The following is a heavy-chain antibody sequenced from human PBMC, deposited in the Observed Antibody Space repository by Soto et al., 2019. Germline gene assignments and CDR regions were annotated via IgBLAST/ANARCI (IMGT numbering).Heavy chain of an antibody. CDR3: AKDGFYYDSSGYYPFDY. V-gene: IGHV3-23*01. Sequence: HPGGSLRLSCAASGFTFSTYAMSWVRQAPGKGLEWVSTISGSVGGTYYADSVKGRFTISRDNSKNTLYLQMSSLRAEDTAVYYCAKDGFYYDSSGYYPFDYWGQGTLVTVSS. J-gene: IGHJ4*02. CDR1: GFTFSTYA. CDR2: ISGSVGGT. D-gene: IGHD3-22*01.